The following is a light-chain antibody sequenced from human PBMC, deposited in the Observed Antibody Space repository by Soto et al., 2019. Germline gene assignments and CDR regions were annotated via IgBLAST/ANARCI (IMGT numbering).Light chain of an antibody. Sequence: EIVLTQSPATLSLSPGERATLSCRASQRVSSYLAWYQQKPRQAPRLRIYDASNRATGIPARFSGSGSGTDFTLTISSLEPEDFAVYYCQQRSNWRTFGQGTKVDIK. CDR2: DAS. CDR3: QQRSNWRT. V-gene: IGKV3-11*01. J-gene: IGKJ1*01. CDR1: QRVSSY.